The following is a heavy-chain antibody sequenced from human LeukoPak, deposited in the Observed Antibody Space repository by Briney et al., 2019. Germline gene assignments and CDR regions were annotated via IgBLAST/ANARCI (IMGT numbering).Heavy chain of an antibody. CDR2: IKEDGSER. Sequence: GGSLRLSCATSGFTFSSYWMTWVRQAPGKGLEWVANIKEDGSERNYVDSVKGRFTISRDNAYNSLYLQMNSLRAEDTAVYYCARSDYYGSGSLTDYWGQGTLVTVSS. CDR3: ARSDYYGSGSLTDY. D-gene: IGHD3-10*01. J-gene: IGHJ4*02. V-gene: IGHV3-7*01. CDR1: GFTFSSYW.